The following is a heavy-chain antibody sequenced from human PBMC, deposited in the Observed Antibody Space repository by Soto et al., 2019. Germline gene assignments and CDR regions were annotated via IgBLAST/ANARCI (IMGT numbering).Heavy chain of an antibody. V-gene: IGHV3-23*01. CDR1: GFSFSNFA. Sequence: EVQLMESGGGLVQPGGSLRLSCAASGFSFSNFAMTWVRQAPGKGLEWVSGISGSGAGTYYADSVKGRFTISRDNSKNLLVQQVSSVRADVWAVDACAIGSGDGYGPLDSWG. D-gene: IGHD3-3*01. CDR2: ISGSGAGT. J-gene: IGHJ5*01. CDR3: AIGSGDGYGPLDS.